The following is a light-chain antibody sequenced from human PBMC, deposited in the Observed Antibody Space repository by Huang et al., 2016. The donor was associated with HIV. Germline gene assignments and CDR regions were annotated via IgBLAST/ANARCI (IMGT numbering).Light chain of an antibody. CDR3: QHYGTSPQT. J-gene: IGKJ2*01. CDR1: QSSNNNY. CDR2: VAS. V-gene: IGKV3-20*01. Sequence: EIVLTQSPGTLSLSPGEGATLSCRASQSSNNNYLAWFQQKPCQPPRLLIYVASSRATGVPDRFTGSGSGTDFNLTISRLETEDFAMYFCQHYGTSPQTFGQGTKLEIK.